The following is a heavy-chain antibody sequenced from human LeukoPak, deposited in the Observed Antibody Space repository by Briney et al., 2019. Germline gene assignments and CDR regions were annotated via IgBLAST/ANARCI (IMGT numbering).Heavy chain of an antibody. CDR2: ISRTSSYI. D-gene: IGHD2-8*01. Sequence: GGSLRLSCSASGFTFSSYAMHWVRQTPGKGLEWVSSISRTSSYIYYADSVKGRFTLSRDNGKNSLYLQMNSLRAEDTAVYYCARGGMGANSQEYFYYGMDVWGQGTTVTVSS. J-gene: IGHJ6*02. CDR1: GFTFSSYA. V-gene: IGHV3-21*01. CDR3: ARGGMGANSQEYFYYGMDV.